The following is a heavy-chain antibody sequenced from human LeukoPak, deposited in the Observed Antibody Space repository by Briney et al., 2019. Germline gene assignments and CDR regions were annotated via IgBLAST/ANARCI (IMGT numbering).Heavy chain of an antibody. CDR1: GFTFSRYG. CDR2: IYYSGST. Sequence: GSLRLSCAASGFTFSRYGMSWVRQAPGKGLEWIGYIYYSGSTNYNPSLKSRVPISVDTSKNQFSLKLSSVTAADTAVYYCAGDQVAVAGIYYYYYMDVWGKGTTVTVSS. CDR3: AGDQVAVAGIYYYYYMDV. V-gene: IGHV4-59*01. J-gene: IGHJ6*03. D-gene: IGHD6-19*01.